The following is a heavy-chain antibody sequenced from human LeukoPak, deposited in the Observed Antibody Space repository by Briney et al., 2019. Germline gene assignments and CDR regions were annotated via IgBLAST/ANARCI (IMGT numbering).Heavy chain of an antibody. CDR1: GGSISSSTYH. J-gene: IGHJ5*01. CDR3: ARHSSPHAGSSSWYDF. CDR2: IYYSGNT. V-gene: IGHV4-39*01. D-gene: IGHD2-15*01. Sequence: MASETLSLTCTVSGGSISSSTYHWGWIRQPPGKGLEWIGSIYYSGNTYYNPSLKSRVTISVDTSKNQFSVKLSSVTAADTAVYYCARHSSPHAGSSSWYDFWGQGTLVTVSS.